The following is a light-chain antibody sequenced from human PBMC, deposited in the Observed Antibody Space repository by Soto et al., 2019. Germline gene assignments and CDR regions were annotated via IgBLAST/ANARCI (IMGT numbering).Light chain of an antibody. CDR3: QQRTNWPPIT. J-gene: IGKJ5*01. Sequence: IMLTQSPATLSLSPGERATLSCRSNQSVSNYLAWYQQKPGQAPRLLIYDASNRAAGIPARFSGSGSGTDFTLTISSLEPEDLAVYYCQQRTNWPPITFGQGTRLEIK. V-gene: IGKV3-11*01. CDR1: QSVSNY. CDR2: DAS.